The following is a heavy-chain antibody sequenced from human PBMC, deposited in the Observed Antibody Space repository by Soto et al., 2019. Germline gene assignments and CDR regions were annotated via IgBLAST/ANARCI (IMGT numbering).Heavy chain of an antibody. J-gene: IGHJ4*02. CDR3: AKIKWDIVVVPAAHDY. CDR1: GFTFSSYA. V-gene: IGHV3-23*01. D-gene: IGHD2-2*01. CDR2: ISGSGGST. Sequence: PGGSLRLSCAASGFTFSSYAMSWVRQAPGKGLEWVSAISGSGGSTYYADSVKGRFTISRDNSKNTLYLQMNSLRAEDTAVYYCAKIKWDIVVVPAAHDYWGQGTLVTVSS.